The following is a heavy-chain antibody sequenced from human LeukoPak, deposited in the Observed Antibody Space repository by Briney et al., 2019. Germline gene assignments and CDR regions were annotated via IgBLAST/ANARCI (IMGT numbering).Heavy chain of an antibody. CDR1: GFTFSNYW. D-gene: IGHD3-10*01. V-gene: IGHV3-21*01. CDR3: ARDEAPGGY. Sequence: GGSLRLSCAASGFTFSNYWMNWVRQAPGKGLEWVSSISSSSTYIYYADSVKGRFTISRDNAKNSLYLQINSLRAEDTAVYYCARDEAPGGYWGQGTLVTVSS. J-gene: IGHJ4*02. CDR2: ISSSSTYI.